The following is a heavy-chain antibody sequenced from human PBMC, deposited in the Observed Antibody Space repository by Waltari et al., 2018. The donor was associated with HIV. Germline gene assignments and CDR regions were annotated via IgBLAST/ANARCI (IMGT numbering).Heavy chain of an antibody. CDR1: GCSIISNVYY. CDR2: VYYSGST. CDR3: APRDYGDYQFDY. V-gene: IGHV4-39*01. D-gene: IGHD4-17*01. J-gene: IGHJ4*02. Sequence: QLQLQESGPGLVKPSETLSLTCTVSGCSIISNVYYWGWIRQPPGKGLELIGSVYYSGSTYYNPSLKSRVTISVDTSKNQFYLRLRSVTAADTAVYYCAPRDYGDYQFDYWGRGTLVTVSS.